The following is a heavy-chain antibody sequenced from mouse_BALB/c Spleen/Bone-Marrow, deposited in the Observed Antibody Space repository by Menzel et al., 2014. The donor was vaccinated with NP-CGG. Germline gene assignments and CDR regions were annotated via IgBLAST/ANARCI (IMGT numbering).Heavy chain of an antibody. V-gene: IGHV1-54*01. CDR3: ARELGRGFAY. CDR1: GHAFTNYW. CDR2: INPGSGCI. D-gene: IGHD4-1*01. J-gene: IGHJ3*01. Sequence: QVQLQQSGVELARSGTSVKESCKASGHAFTNYWIERVKQRPGQGLEWIGLINPGSGCINYNEKFKGKATLTADKSSNTAYMQLSSLTSDDSAVYFCARELGRGFAYWGQGTLVTVSA.